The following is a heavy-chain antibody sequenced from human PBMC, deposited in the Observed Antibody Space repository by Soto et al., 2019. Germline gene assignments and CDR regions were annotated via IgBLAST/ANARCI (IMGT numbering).Heavy chain of an antibody. CDR1: GFSFNYVW. V-gene: IGHV3-15*07. J-gene: IGHJ5*02. CDR3: AKHPRVNWFDA. Sequence: DVKLVQSGGGLVEPGGSLRLSCAASGFSFNYVWMNWVRQAPGKGLEWVGRIKSKGDGGTTEFNAPMKCRISISRDDSKDTLYLEMSSLETDDTAVYYCAKHPRVNWFDAWGQGALVIVSS. CDR2: IKSKGDGGTT.